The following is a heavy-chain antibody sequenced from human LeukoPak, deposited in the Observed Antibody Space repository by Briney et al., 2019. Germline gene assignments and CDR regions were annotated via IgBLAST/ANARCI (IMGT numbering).Heavy chain of an antibody. CDR1: GFTFSSYG. CDR3: AKDPGHGTGIDEIQYYFDY. J-gene: IGHJ4*02. V-gene: IGHV3-30*18. CDR2: ISYDGSNK. D-gene: IGHD5-18*01. Sequence: PGGSLRLSCAASGFTFSSYGMHWVRQAPGKGLEWVAVISYDGSNKYYADSVKGRFTISRDNSKNTLYLQMNSLRAEDTAVYYCAKDPGHGTGIDEIQYYFDYWGQGTLVTVSS.